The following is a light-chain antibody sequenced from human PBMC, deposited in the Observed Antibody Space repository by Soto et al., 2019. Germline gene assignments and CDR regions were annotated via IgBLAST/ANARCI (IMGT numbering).Light chain of an antibody. CDR1: QSVSSSY. CDR3: QQYDTSPYS. V-gene: IGKV3-20*01. Sequence: EIVLTQSPDTLSLSPGERATLSCRASQSVSSSYLAWYQQKPGQAPRLLIYAGSSRATGIPDRFSGSGSGTDFTLTISRLEPEDFAVYYCQQYDTSPYSFGQGTKLEIK. CDR2: AGS. J-gene: IGKJ2*01.